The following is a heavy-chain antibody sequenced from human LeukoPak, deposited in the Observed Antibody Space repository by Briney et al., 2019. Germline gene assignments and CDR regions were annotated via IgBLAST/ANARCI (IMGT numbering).Heavy chain of an antibody. V-gene: IGHV4-59*01. D-gene: IGHD1-26*01. CDR2: IYYSGNT. J-gene: IGHJ4*02. Sequence: PSETLSLTCSVSGGSISGYYWSWIRQPPGKGPECIGYIYYSGNTNYNPSLKSRVTISVDTSKNQFSLKLRSVTAVDTAVYFCARDEGSYAFDYWGQGILVTVSS. CDR3: ARDEGSYAFDY. CDR1: GGSISGYY.